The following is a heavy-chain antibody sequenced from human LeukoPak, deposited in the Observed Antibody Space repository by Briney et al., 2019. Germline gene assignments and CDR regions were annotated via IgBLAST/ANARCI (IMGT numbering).Heavy chain of an antibody. J-gene: IGHJ4*02. Sequence: SETLSLTCTVSGGSISCSSYYWGWIRQPPGNGLEWIGSIYYSGSTYYNPSLKSRVTISVDTSKNQFSLKLISVTAADTAVYYCARYNYGRLDYWGQGTLVTVSS. CDR2: IYYSGST. V-gene: IGHV4-39*07. CDR1: GGSISCSSYY. CDR3: ARYNYGRLDY. D-gene: IGHD5-18*01.